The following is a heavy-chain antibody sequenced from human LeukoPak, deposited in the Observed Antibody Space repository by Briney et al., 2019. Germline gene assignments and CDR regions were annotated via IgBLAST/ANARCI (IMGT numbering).Heavy chain of an antibody. CDR3: AKMGGFYGSGSAPFDY. D-gene: IGHD3-10*01. J-gene: IGHJ4*02. Sequence: PGGSLRLSCAASGFTFSSYAMSWVRQAPGKGLEWVSAISGSGGSTYYADSVKGRFTISRDNSKNTLYLQMNSLRAEDTAVYYCAKMGGFYGSGSAPFDYWGQGTLVTVSS. CDR2: ISGSGGST. CDR1: GFTFSSYA. V-gene: IGHV3-23*01.